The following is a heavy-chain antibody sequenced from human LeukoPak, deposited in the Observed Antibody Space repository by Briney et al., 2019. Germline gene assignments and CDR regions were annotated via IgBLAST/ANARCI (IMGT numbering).Heavy chain of an antibody. V-gene: IGHV3-23*01. CDR2: ISFSGATT. CDR3: ARGIYNPDY. J-gene: IGHJ4*02. Sequence: GGSLRLSCEPSGFTFSSFAMSWVRQAPGMGLEWVSGISFSGATTYYTDSVKGRFTISRDNSKNTLDLQMNSLRADDTAVYYCARGIYNPDYWGQGTLVTVSS. D-gene: IGHD1-14*01. CDR1: GFTFSSFA.